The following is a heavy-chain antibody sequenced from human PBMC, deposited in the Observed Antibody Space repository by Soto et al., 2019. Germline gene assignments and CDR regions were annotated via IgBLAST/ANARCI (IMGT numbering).Heavy chain of an antibody. V-gene: IGHV3-48*03. J-gene: IGHJ3*02. CDR1: GFTFSSYE. CDR2: ISSSGSTI. CDR3: ARGRDRRWLQLPRDFDI. D-gene: IGHD5-12*01. Sequence: PGGSLRLSCAASGFTFSSYEMNWVRQAPGKGLEWVSYISSSGSTIYYADSVKGRFTISRDNAKNSLYLQMNSLRAEDTAVYYCARGRDRRWLQLPRDFDIWGQGTMGTVSS.